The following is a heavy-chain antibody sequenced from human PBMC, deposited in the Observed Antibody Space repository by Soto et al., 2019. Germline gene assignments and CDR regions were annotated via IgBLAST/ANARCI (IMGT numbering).Heavy chain of an antibody. D-gene: IGHD3-16*01. CDR3: ARERGGGYSDY. CDR2: ISSSGNTI. Sequence: QVQLVESGGGLVKPGGSLRLSCAASGFTFSDYYMSWIRLAPGQGLEWVSYISSSGNTIYYADSVKGRFTISRDNAENSLFLHMNSLRVEDTAVYYCARERGGGYSDYWGQGTLVTVSS. J-gene: IGHJ4*02. V-gene: IGHV3-11*01. CDR1: GFTFSDYY.